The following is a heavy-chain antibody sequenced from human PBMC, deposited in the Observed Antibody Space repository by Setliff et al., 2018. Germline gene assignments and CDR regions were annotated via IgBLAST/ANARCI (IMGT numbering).Heavy chain of an antibody. Sequence: ASVKVSCKAPGYSFTSFGITWVRQAPGQGLEWMGWVSTYNGDTNYAQKFRGRVTMTTDISTSTVYMELRTLRSDDTAVYYCARRPIALAGYRKGAFDIWGQGTMVTVSS. CDR3: ARRPIALAGYRKGAFDI. D-gene: IGHD6-19*01. V-gene: IGHV1-18*01. CDR1: GYSFTSFG. J-gene: IGHJ3*02. CDR2: VSTYNGDT.